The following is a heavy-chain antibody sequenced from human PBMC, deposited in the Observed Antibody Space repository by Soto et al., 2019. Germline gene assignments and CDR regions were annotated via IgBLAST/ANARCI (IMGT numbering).Heavy chain of an antibody. V-gene: IGHV4-59*01. CDR3: ASGKWLRFYY. J-gene: IGHJ4*02. D-gene: IGHD5-12*01. CDR2: IYYSGST. CDR1: GGSISSYY. Sequence: PSETLSLTCPVSGGSISSYYWSWIRQPPGKGLEWIGYIYYSGSTNYNPSLKSRVTISVDTSKNQFSLKLSSVTAADTAVYYCASGKWLRFYYWGQGTLVTVSS.